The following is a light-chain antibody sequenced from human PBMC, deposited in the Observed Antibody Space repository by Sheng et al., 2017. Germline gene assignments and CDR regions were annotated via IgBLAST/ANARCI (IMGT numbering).Light chain of an antibody. CDR2: GAF. J-gene: IGKJ5*01. Sequence: ETVMTQSPATLSVSPGDRATLSCRASESVRSNLAWYQQKPGQAPRLLIYGAFIRATGIPSRFSGSGSGTEFTLTISSLQSEDFAVYYCQQYNNWPPSTFGQGTRLDIK. V-gene: IGKV3-15*01. CDR3: QQYNNWPPST. CDR1: ESVRSN.